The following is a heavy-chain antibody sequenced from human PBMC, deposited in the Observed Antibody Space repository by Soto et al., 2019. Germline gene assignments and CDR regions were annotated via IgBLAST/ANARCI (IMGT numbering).Heavy chain of an antibody. CDR3: ARAVAGTSAYYYHFYYMDV. Sequence: QVQLVESGGGLVKPGGSLRLSCAASGFTFSDYYMSWIRQAPGKGLEWVSYISSSGSTIYYADSVKGRFTISRDNAKNSLYLQMNSLRAEDTAVYYCARAVAGTSAYYYHFYYMDVWGKGTTGTVSS. J-gene: IGHJ6*03. CDR2: ISSSGSTI. V-gene: IGHV3-11*01. D-gene: IGHD6-19*01. CDR1: GFTFSDYY.